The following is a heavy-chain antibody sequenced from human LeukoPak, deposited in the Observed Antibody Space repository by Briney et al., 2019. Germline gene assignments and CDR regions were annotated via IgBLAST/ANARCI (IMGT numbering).Heavy chain of an antibody. CDR1: GGSISSYY. Sequence: NASETLSLTCTVSGGSISSYYWSWIRQPPGKGLEWIGYVDYRGGTKYNASLKSRVTISLETSKNQFSLNLNSVIAADTAVYYCAREVATSYYDSGAYYRQTEAFDFWGQGKMVTVSS. V-gene: IGHV4-59*01. D-gene: IGHD3-22*01. CDR3: AREVATSYYDSGAYYRQTEAFDF. J-gene: IGHJ3*01. CDR2: VDYRGGT.